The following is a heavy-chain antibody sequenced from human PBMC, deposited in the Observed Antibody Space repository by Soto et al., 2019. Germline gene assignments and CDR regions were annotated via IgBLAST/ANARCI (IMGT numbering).Heavy chain of an antibody. Sequence: ASVKVSCKASGYTFTGYYMHWVRQAPGQGLEWMGWINPNSGGTNYAQKFQGRVTMTRDTSISTAYMELSRLRSDDTAVYYCARIGALGYCSSTSCYPYYYYGMDVWGQGTTVTV. V-gene: IGHV1-2*02. CDR2: INPNSGGT. CDR3: ARIGALGYCSSTSCYPYYYYGMDV. D-gene: IGHD2-2*01. J-gene: IGHJ6*02. CDR1: GYTFTGYY.